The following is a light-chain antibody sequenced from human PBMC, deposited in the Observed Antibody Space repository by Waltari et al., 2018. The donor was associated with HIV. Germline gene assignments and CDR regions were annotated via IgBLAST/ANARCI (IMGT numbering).Light chain of an antibody. CDR2: EST. CDR3: GTRDNDQGPVI. Sequence: SVLTQPPSKSAAPGQTVTISCAGHNSNIRANDVSWYQQLPGAAPRLIIYESTKRPSVISDRFSASKSDTTATLDIAGVQPGDEAMYFCGTRDNDQGPVIFGGGTWVTVL. CDR1: NSNIRAND. J-gene: IGLJ2*01. V-gene: IGLV1-51*02.